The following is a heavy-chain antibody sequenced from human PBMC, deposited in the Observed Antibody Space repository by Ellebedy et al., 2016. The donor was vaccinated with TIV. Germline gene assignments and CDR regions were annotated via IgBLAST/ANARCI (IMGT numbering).Heavy chain of an antibody. V-gene: IGHV1-3*01. CDR2: INAGNGNT. D-gene: IGHD6-13*01. J-gene: IGHJ3*02. CDR1: GYTFTSYA. CDR3: ARDLGSTSWYGDAFDI. Sequence: AASVKVSCKASGYTFTSYAMHWVRQAPGQRLEWMGWINAGNGNTKYSQKFQGRVTITRDKSASTAYMELSSLRSEETAIYYCARDLGSTSWYGDAFDIWGQGTMVTVSS.